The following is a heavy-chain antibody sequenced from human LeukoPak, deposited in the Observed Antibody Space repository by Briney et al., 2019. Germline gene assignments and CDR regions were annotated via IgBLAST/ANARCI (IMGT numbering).Heavy chain of an antibody. CDR2: ISSSSSYI. D-gene: IGHD6-19*01. CDR1: GFTFSSFI. Sequence: GGSLRLSCAASGFTFSSFIMNWVRQAPGKGLEWVSSISSSSSYIYYADSVKGRFTISRDNAKNSLYLQMNSPRAEDTAVYYCASDPWLVRDYWGQGTLVTVSS. J-gene: IGHJ4*02. V-gene: IGHV3-21*06. CDR3: ASDPWLVRDY.